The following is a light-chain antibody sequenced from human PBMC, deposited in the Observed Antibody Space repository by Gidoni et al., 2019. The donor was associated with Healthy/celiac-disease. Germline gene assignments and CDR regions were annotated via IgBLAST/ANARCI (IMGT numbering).Light chain of an antibody. CDR1: QRISSY. Sequence: DIQMTQSPSSLSASVGDRVTITCRASQRISSYLNWYQQKPGKAPKRLIYAASSFQSGVPSRFRGSGSGTDVTLTISSLQPEDFATYYCQQSYSTPPWTFGQGTKVEIK. V-gene: IGKV1-39*01. CDR3: QQSYSTPPWT. CDR2: AAS. J-gene: IGKJ1*01.